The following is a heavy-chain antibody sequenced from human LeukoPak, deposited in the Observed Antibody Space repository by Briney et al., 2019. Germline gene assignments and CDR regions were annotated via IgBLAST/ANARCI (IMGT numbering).Heavy chain of an antibody. Sequence: PSETLSLTCAVYGGSFSGYYWSWIRQPPGKGLDWMGEINHSGSTNYNPSLKSRVTISVDTSKNQFSLKLSSVTAADTAVYYCARLRIAMVRGVIISGNWFDPWGQGTLVTVSS. J-gene: IGHJ5*02. CDR2: INHSGST. CDR3: ARLRIAMVRGVIISGNWFDP. CDR1: GGSFSGYY. D-gene: IGHD3-10*01. V-gene: IGHV4-34*01.